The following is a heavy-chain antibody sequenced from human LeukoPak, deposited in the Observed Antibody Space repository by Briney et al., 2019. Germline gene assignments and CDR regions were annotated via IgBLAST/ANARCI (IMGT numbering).Heavy chain of an antibody. V-gene: IGHV3-33*01. J-gene: IGHJ6*02. CDR2: IWYDGSNK. CDR1: GFTFSSYG. D-gene: IGHD5-18*01. CDR3: ARRRGYSYGQHIYYYYGMDV. Sequence: PGGSLRLSCAASGFTFSSYGMHWVRQAPGKGLEWVAVIWYDGSNKYYADSVKGRFTISRDNSKNTLYLQMNSLRAEDTAVYYCARRRGYSYGQHIYYYYGMDVWGQGTTVTVSS.